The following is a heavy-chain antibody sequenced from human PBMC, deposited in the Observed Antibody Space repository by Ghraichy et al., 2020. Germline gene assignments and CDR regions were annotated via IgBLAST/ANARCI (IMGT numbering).Heavy chain of an antibody. CDR1: GGSFSDYY. CDR2: INHGGRT. J-gene: IGHJ6*04. CDR3: GGATIRDGMDV. D-gene: IGHD5-12*01. Sequence: SETLSLTCAVYGGSFSDYYWTWIRQPPGKGLEWIGEINHGGRTNCNPSFKSGVTISRDKSKNQSSLKLSSGTAADTAVYYCGGATIRDGMDVWGKVATVTVSS. V-gene: IGHV4-34*01.